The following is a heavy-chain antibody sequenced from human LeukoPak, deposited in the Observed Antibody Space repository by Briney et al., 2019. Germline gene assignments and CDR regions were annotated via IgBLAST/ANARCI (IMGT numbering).Heavy chain of an antibody. Sequence: GGSLRLSCAASGFTFSSYEMNWVRQAPGKGLELVAKIKQDGSEKYLLDSVKGRFTVSRDNGKKTVYLEMNSLSAADTAVYYCARTRIAMVRGVVGVNWFDPWGQGTLVTVSA. V-gene: IGHV3-7*01. CDR2: IKQDGSEK. J-gene: IGHJ5*02. D-gene: IGHD3-10*01. CDR3: ARTRIAMVRGVVGVNWFDP. CDR1: GFTFSSYE.